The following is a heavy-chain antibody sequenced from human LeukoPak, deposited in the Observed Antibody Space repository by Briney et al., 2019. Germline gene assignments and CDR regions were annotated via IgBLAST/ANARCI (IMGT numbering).Heavy chain of an antibody. Sequence: ASVKVSCKASDYTFTSYGISWVRQAPGQGLEWMGWISAYNGNTKYTQKVQGRVTMTTDTSTSTAYMELRSLRSDDTAVYYCARGGSSGPEGWFDPWAQGTLVTVSS. D-gene: IGHD6-19*01. CDR3: ARGGSSGPEGWFDP. CDR2: ISAYNGNT. J-gene: IGHJ5*02. V-gene: IGHV1-18*01. CDR1: DYTFTSYG.